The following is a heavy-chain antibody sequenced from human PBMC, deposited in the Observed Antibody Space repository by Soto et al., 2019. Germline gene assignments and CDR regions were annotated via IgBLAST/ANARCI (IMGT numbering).Heavy chain of an antibody. J-gene: IGHJ4*02. Sequence: QVQLQQWGAGLLKPSETLSLTCAVYGGSFSGYYWSWIRQPPGKGLEWIGEINHSGSTNYNPSLKSRVTISVDTSKNQLSLKLSSVTAADTAVYYCARARTRGALHYWGQGTLVTVSS. V-gene: IGHV4-34*01. CDR2: INHSGST. CDR1: GGSFSGYY. CDR3: ARARTRGALHY.